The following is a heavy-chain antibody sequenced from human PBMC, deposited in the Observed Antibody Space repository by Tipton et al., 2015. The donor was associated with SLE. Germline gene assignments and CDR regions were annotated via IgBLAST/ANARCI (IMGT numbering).Heavy chain of an antibody. CDR1: GFTFSNYA. CDR2: ITGSGDRT. Sequence: SLRLSCAASGFTFSNYAMSWVRQAPGKGLEWVSAITGSGDRTYYIDSVKGRFTISRDNSKNSLYLQMNGLRAEDTAVYYCAKEKSGYDWGYGMDVWGQGTTVTVSS. CDR3: AKEKSGYDWGYGMDV. J-gene: IGHJ6*02. V-gene: IGHV3-23*01. D-gene: IGHD5-12*01.